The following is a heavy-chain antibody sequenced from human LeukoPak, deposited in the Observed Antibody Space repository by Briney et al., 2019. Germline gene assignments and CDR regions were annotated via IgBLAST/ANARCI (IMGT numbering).Heavy chain of an antibody. D-gene: IGHD3-10*01. V-gene: IGHV3-33*01. Sequence: GRSLRLSCAVSGFTFSSYGTHWVRQAPGKGLEWVAVIWYHGSNEFYADSVKGRFTISRDNSKNTLYLQMNSLRAEDTAGYYCARDAYYFGSGSYVDYWGQGTLVTVSS. CDR3: ARDAYYFGSGSYVDY. CDR1: GFTFSSYG. CDR2: IWYHGSNE. J-gene: IGHJ4*02.